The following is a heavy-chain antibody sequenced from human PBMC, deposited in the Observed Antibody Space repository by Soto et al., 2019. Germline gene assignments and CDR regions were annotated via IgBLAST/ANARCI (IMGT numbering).Heavy chain of an antibody. CDR3: ARFKPVVQLVRANWFDS. Sequence: ASVKVSCKASGYAFTSYGISWVRQAPGQGLEWMGRISAYNGNTNYAQKIQGRVTMTTATSTSTAYMELRSLRSDDTAVYCCARFKPVVQLVRANWFDSWGQGTLVTVSS. CDR1: GYAFTSYG. V-gene: IGHV1-18*01. CDR2: ISAYNGNT. D-gene: IGHD6-13*01. J-gene: IGHJ5*01.